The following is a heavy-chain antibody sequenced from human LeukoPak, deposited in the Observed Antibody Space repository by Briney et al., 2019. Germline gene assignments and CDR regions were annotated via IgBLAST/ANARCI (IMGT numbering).Heavy chain of an antibody. CDR1: GYTFTSYG. CDR2: INPSGGST. V-gene: IGHV1-46*01. Sequence: GASVKVSCKASGYTFTSYGISWVRQVPGQGLEWMGIINPSGGSTSYAQKFQGRVTMTRDTSTSTVYMELSSLRSEDTAVYYCARGFGEGDYGAFDIWGQGTMVTVSS. J-gene: IGHJ3*02. CDR3: ARGFGEGDYGAFDI. D-gene: IGHD3-10*01.